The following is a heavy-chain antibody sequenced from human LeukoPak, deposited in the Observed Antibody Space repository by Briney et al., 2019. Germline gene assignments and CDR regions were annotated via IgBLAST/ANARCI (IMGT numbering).Heavy chain of an antibody. Sequence: GGSLRLSCAASGFTFSSYGMHWVRQAPGKGLEWVAVIWYDGSNKYYADSVKGRFTISRDNSKNTLYLQMNSLRAEDTAVYYCARDLRSQGSGSPEGFDYWGQGTLVTVSS. V-gene: IGHV3-33*01. CDR3: ARDLRSQGSGSPEGFDY. CDR1: GFTFSSYG. CDR2: IWYDGSNK. J-gene: IGHJ4*02. D-gene: IGHD3-10*01.